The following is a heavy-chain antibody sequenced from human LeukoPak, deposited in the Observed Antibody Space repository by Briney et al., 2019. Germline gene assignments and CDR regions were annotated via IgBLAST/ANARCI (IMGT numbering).Heavy chain of an antibody. CDR3: ARGREYSSSTTCEY. Sequence: GGSLTLSCAASGFTFSNYYMDWVRHAPGKGLEWVSRINTDGSRTQDADSVKGRFTISRDNAKNTLYLQMSSLRAEDTAVYFCARGREYSSSTTCEYWGQGTLVTVSS. V-gene: IGHV3-74*01. CDR1: GFTFSNYY. CDR2: INTDGSRT. D-gene: IGHD2-2*01. J-gene: IGHJ4*02.